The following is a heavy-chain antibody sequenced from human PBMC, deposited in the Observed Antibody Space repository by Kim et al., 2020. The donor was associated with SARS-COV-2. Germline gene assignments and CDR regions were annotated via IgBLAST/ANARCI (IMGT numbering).Heavy chain of an antibody. J-gene: IGHJ6*02. V-gene: IGHV3-66*01. Sequence: DTVKGRLPISRDTSKNPLYLQMTSLRAEDTAVYYCARDLDYYGMDVWGQGTTVTVSS. CDR3: ARDLDYYGMDV.